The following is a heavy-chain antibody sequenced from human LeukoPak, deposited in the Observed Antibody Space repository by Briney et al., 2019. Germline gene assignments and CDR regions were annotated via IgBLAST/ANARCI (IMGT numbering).Heavy chain of an antibody. D-gene: IGHD3-10*01. CDR2: IKPNSGAT. Sequence: ASVKVSFMDSGHTFSGYYMHWVRQAPGQGPEWMGWIKPNSGATKYAQKFQGRVTMTSDTSIRTAYMELSSLRSDDTAIYYCASPDYYGSGSYRFDPWGQGTLVTVSS. CDR1: GHTFSGYY. V-gene: IGHV1-2*02. J-gene: IGHJ5*01. CDR3: ASPDYYGSGSYRFDP.